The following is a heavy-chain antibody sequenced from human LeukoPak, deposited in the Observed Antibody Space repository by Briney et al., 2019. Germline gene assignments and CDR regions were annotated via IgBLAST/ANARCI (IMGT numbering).Heavy chain of an antibody. CDR2: ISSSTTTR. V-gene: IGHV3-48*04. CDR1: GLTFSSYS. CDR3: ARNPAKVFPAVY. J-gene: IGHJ4*02. Sequence: GGSLRLSCAASGLTFSSYSMNWVRQAPGKGLEWVSYISSSTTTRYYADSVKGRFTISRDNAKNSLYLQMNNLRAEDTAVYYCARNPAKVFPAVYWGQGTLVTVSS. D-gene: IGHD2-2*01.